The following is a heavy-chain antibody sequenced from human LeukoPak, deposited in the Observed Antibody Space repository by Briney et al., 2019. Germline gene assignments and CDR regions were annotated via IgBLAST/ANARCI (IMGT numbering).Heavy chain of an antibody. CDR1: GFTFSSYA. J-gene: IGHJ4*02. CDR2: ISGSGGST. CDR3: AEDHYYDSSGYYYFDY. Sequence: PGGSLRLSCAASGFTFSSYAMSWVRQAPGKGLEWVSAISGSGGSTYYADSVKGRFTISRDNSKNTLYLQMNSLRAEDTAVYYCAEDHYYDSSGYYYFDYWGQGTLVTVSS. V-gene: IGHV3-23*01. D-gene: IGHD3-22*01.